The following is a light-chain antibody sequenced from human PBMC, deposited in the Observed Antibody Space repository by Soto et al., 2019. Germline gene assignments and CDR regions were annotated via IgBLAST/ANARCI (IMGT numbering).Light chain of an antibody. J-gene: IGKJ5*01. CDR2: VAS. Sequence: DIQMTQSPASVSASVGDTVTITCRASQDIGSWLAWFQQKPGRAPKLLIYVASSLQSGVPSRFSGSGFGTDFTLTISSLQPEDSAIYYCQQADTFPITFGQGTRLEIK. V-gene: IGKV1-12*01. CDR1: QDIGSW. CDR3: QQADTFPIT.